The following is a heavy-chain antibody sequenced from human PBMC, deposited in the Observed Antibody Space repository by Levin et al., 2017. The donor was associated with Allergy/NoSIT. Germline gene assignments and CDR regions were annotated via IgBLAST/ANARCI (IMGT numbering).Heavy chain of an antibody. D-gene: IGHD3-22*01. J-gene: IGHJ4*02. V-gene: IGHV3-23*01. CDR3: ANAVVLLDY. CDR2: ISGSGGST. CDR1: GFTFSSYA. Sequence: GESLKISCAASGFTFSSYAMSWVRQAPGKGLEWVSAISGSGGSTYYADSVKGRFTISRDNSKNTLYLQMNSLRAEDTAVYYCANAVVLLDYWGQGTLVTVSS.